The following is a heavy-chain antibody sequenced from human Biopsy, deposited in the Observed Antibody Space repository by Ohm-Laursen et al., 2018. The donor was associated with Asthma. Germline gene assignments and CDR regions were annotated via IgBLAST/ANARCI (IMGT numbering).Heavy chain of an antibody. Sequence: GSSVKVSCKASGDSFSNYAISWVRQAPGRGLEWMGGIIPIFGPTNYAQKFQGRVTISADDSTSTAYMELSSLSSEDTALYYCARGPEYVRSSGALDYWGQGTLVTVSS. CDR2: IIPIFGPT. CDR3: ARGPEYVRSSGALDY. J-gene: IGHJ4*02. V-gene: IGHV1-69*01. D-gene: IGHD2-2*01. CDR1: GDSFSNYA.